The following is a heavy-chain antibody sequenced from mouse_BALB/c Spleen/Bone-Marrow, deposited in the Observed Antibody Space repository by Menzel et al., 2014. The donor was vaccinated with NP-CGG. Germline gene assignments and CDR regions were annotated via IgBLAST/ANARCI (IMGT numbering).Heavy chain of an antibody. Sequence: DVQLVESGGGLVQPGDSLILSCAPSGFTFSDFYMEWVRQPPGKRLEWIAASRNKAKHYTTEYSASVKGRFIVSRDTSQSILYLQMNALRAEDTAIYYCARDVGYGNYFVYWGQGTLVTVSA. CDR3: ARDVGYGNYFVY. D-gene: IGHD2-10*02. J-gene: IGHJ3*01. CDR1: GFTFSDFY. CDR2: SRNKAKHYTT. V-gene: IGHV7-1*02.